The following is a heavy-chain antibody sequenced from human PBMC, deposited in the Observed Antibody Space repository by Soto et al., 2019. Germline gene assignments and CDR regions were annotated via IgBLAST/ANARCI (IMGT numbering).Heavy chain of an antibody. CDR1: GGSILDSTYY. V-gene: IGHV4-39*01. CDR2: IFYSGST. Sequence: PSETLSLTCTVSGGSILDSTYYWAWIRQSPGKGLEWIGTIFYSGSTFYTPSLKSRVTMSVDTSKNQFSLKLNSVTAADTAVYYCARRTNYGDYSFDYWGQGTLVTVSS. CDR3: ARRTNYGDYSFDY. D-gene: IGHD4-17*01. J-gene: IGHJ4*02.